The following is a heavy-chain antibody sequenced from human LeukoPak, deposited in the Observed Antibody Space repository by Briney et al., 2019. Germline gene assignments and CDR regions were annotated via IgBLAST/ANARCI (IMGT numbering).Heavy chain of an antibody. CDR1: GGSISSYY. CDR2: IYYSGST. CDR3: ARRVKRFNWFDP. V-gene: IGHV4-59*08. Sequence: SETLSLTCTVSGGSISSYYWSWIRQPPGKGLEWIGYIYYSGSTNYNPSLKSRVTISVDTSKNQFSLKLSSVTAADTAVYYCARRVKRFNWFDPWGQGTLVTVSS. D-gene: IGHD2-8*01. J-gene: IGHJ5*02.